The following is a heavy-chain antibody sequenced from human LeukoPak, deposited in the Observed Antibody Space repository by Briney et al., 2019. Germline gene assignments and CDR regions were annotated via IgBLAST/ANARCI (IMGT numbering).Heavy chain of an antibody. J-gene: IGHJ4*02. CDR2: IYSGGST. CDR3: ARTPRRYDSSGYSGY. Sequence: GGSLRLSCAASGFTFSSYWMHWVRHAPGKGLEWVSVIYSGGSTYYADSVKGRFTISRGNSKNTLYLQMNSLRAEDTAVYYCARTPRRYDSSGYSGYWGQGTLVTVSS. D-gene: IGHD3-22*01. V-gene: IGHV3-53*01. CDR1: GFTFSSYW.